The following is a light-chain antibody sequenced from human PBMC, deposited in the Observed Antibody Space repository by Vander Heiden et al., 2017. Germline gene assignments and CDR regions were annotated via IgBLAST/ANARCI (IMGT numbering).Light chain of an antibody. CDR1: SSDVGGYNY. Sequence: QSALPQPAPVSGSPGPSITISCTGTSSDVGGYNYVSWYQQHPGKAPKLMIYEVSNRPSGVSNRFSGSKSGNTASLTISGLQAEDEADYYCSSYTSSSTLVVFGGGTKLTVL. CDR2: EVS. J-gene: IGLJ2*01. CDR3: SSYTSSSTLVV. V-gene: IGLV2-14*01.